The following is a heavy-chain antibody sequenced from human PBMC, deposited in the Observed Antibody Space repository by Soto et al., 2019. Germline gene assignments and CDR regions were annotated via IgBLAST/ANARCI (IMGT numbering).Heavy chain of an antibody. D-gene: IGHD6-6*01. CDR2: VYPRGST. V-gene: IGHV4-30-2*01. Sequence: SETLSLTCAVSGGSISSGGSSWNWIRQPPGKGLEWIGYVYPRGSTSYNPSLQSRVTISVDTSKNQFSLKLSSVTAADTAVYYCASRPLRTMYYFDSWGPGTLGTVSS. J-gene: IGHJ4*02. CDR3: ASRPLRTMYYFDS. CDR1: GGSISSGGSS.